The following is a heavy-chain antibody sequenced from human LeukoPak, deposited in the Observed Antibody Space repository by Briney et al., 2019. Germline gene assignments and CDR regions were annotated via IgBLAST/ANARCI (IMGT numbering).Heavy chain of an antibody. CDR3: AKRGGGTMFAFDI. D-gene: IGHD3-10*02. CDR1: GFTFSSYG. CDR2: IWYDGSNK. Sequence: PGGSLRLSCAASGFTFSSYGMHWVRQAPGKGLEWVAVIWYDGSNKYYADSVKGRFTIFRDNSKNILYLQMNSLRAEDTAIYYCAKRGGGTMFAFDIWGQGTMVTVSS. J-gene: IGHJ3*02. V-gene: IGHV3-33*06.